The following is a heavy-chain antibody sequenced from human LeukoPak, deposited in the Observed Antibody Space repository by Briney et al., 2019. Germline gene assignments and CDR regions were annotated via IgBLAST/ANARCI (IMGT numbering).Heavy chain of an antibody. Sequence: PSETLSLTCTVSGGSISSSSYYWGWIRQPPGKGLEWIGSIYYSGSTSYNPSLKSRVTISVDTSENQFSMKLSSVTAADTAIYYCARGGGWSPYYFDYWGQGSLVTVSS. CDR2: IYYSGST. D-gene: IGHD6-19*01. CDR1: GGSISSSSYY. J-gene: IGHJ4*02. V-gene: IGHV4-39*07. CDR3: ARGGGWSPYYFDY.